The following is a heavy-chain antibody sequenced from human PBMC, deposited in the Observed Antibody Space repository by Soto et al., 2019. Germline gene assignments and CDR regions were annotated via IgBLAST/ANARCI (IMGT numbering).Heavy chain of an antibody. Sequence: ASVKVSCKASGGTFSSYTISWVRQAPGQGLEWMGRIIPILGIANYAQKFQGRVTITADKSTSTAYMELSSLRSEDTAVYYCAGAGDGSNHSPAFDIWGQGTMVTVSS. CDR1: GGTFSSYT. CDR2: IIPILGIA. D-gene: IGHD7-27*01. CDR3: AGAGDGSNHSPAFDI. J-gene: IGHJ3*02. V-gene: IGHV1-69*02.